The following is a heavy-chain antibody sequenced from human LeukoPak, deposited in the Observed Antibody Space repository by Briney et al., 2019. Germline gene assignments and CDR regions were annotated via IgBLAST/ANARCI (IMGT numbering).Heavy chain of an antibody. CDR2: IYSGGST. CDR1: GFTVSSNY. V-gene: IGHV3-53*01. J-gene: IGHJ4*02. D-gene: IGHD3-22*01. CDR3: ARVRYYCDSSGLYYFDY. Sequence: GGSLRLSCAASGFTVSSNYMSWVRQAPGKGLEWVSVIYSGGSTYYADSVKGRFTISRDNSKNTLYLQMNSLRAEDTAVYYCARVRYYCDSSGLYYFDYWGQGTLVTVSS.